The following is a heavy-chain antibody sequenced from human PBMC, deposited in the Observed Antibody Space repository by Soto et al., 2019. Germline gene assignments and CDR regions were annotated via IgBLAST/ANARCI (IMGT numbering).Heavy chain of an antibody. CDR2: IYYSGST. CDR1: VVSSSSSNYY. Sequence: PSETLSLTCTVSVVSSSSSNYYWGWIRQPPGKGLEWIGSIYYSGSTYYNPSLKSRVTISVDTSKNQFSLKLTSVNAADTAVYYCVRHPASQYYSDSSGYRREFEYWGQATLVNVSS. V-gene: IGHV4-39*01. J-gene: IGHJ4*02. D-gene: IGHD3-22*01. CDR3: VRHPASQYYSDSSGYRREFEY.